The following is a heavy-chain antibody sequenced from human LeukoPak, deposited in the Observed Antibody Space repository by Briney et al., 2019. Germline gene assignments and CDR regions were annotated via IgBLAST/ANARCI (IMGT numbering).Heavy chain of an antibody. CDR1: GYSFTGYW. V-gene: IGHV5-10-1*01. J-gene: IGHJ4*02. CDR2: IDPSDSYT. Sequence: GESLKISCKGSGYSFTGYWISWVRQMPGKGLEWMGRIDPSDSYTNYSPSFQGHVTISADKSISTAYLQWSSLKASDTAMYYCARPYYDSSGYQSLDYWGQGTLVTVSS. D-gene: IGHD3-22*01. CDR3: ARPYYDSSGYQSLDY.